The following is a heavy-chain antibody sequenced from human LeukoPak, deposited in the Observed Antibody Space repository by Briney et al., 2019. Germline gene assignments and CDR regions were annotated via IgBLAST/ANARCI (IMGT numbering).Heavy chain of an antibody. J-gene: IGHJ4*02. CDR2: IYYSGST. CDR1: GGSISSHY. V-gene: IGHV4-59*08. CDR3: ARAPLPMYSSSAPFDY. Sequence: PSETLSLTCTVSGGSISSHYWSWIRQPPGKGLEWIGYIYYSGSTNYNPSLKSRVTISVDTSKNQFSLKLSSVTAADTAIYYCARAPLPMYSSSAPFDYWGQGTLVTVSS. D-gene: IGHD6-6*01.